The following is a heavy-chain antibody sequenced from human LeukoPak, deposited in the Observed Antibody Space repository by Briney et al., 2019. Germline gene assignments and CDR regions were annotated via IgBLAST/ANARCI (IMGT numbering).Heavy chain of an antibody. D-gene: IGHD2-15*01. CDR2: ISSSSSYI. Sequence: PGGSLRLSCAASGFTFSSYSMNWVHQAPGKGLEWVSSISSSSSYIYYADSVKGRFTISRDNAKNSLYLQMNSLRAEDTAVYYCARVVEYCSGGSCYGWFDPWGQGTLVTVSS. CDR1: GFTFSSYS. CDR3: ARVVEYCSGGSCYGWFDP. V-gene: IGHV3-21*01. J-gene: IGHJ5*02.